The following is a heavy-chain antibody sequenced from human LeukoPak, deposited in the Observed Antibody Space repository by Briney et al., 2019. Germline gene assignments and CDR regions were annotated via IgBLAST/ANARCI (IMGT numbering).Heavy chain of an antibody. CDR3: ARGQPPYSAGSTYYAGGFYYYDN. V-gene: IGHV4-34*01. CDR1: GGSISGYF. Sequence: SETLSLTCTVSGGSISGYFWSWIRQTPGKGLEWIGEINHSGSAKYKPSLKSRVTISVTLSKNQFSLDLSSVTAADTGVYYCARGQPPYSAGSTYYAGGFYYYDNWGQGTLVTVSS. CDR2: INHSGSA. D-gene: IGHD1-7*01. J-gene: IGHJ4*02.